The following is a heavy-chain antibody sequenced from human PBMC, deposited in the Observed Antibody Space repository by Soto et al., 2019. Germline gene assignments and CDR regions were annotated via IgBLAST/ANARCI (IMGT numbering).Heavy chain of an antibody. V-gene: IGHV1-69*02. CDR1: GGTFSSYT. D-gene: IGHD5-12*01. J-gene: IGHJ3*02. CDR3: AVDIVATDAFDI. Sequence: QVQLVQSGAEVKKPGSSVKVSCKASGGTFSSYTISWVRQAPGQGLEWMGRIIPILGIANYAQNFQGRVTITADKSTSTAYMELSSLRSEDTAVYYCAVDIVATDAFDIWGQGTMVTVSS. CDR2: IIPILGIA.